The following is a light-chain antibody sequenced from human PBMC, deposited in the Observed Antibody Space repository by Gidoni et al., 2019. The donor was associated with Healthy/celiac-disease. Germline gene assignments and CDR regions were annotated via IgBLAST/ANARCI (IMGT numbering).Light chain of an antibody. V-gene: IGKV3-15*01. Sequence: EIVMTQSPATLSVSPGESATLSCRASQSVSSNLAWYQQKPGQAPRLLIYGASTRATGSPARFSGSGSGTEFTLTISSLQSEDFAVYYCQQYNNWPPNTFGGGTKVEIK. CDR1: QSVSSN. J-gene: IGKJ4*01. CDR2: GAS. CDR3: QQYNNWPPNT.